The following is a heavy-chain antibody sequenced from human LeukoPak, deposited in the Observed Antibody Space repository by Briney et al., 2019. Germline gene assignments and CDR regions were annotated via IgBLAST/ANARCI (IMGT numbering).Heavy chain of an antibody. V-gene: IGHV1-2*04. Sequence: ASVKVSCKASGYTFTGYYMHCVRQAPGQGLEWMGWINPNSGGTNYAQKFQGWVTMTRDTSISTAYMELSRLRSDDTAVYYCARLAVAGKTALDYWGQGTLVTVSS. CDR3: ARLAVAGKTALDY. CDR2: INPNSGGT. D-gene: IGHD6-19*01. J-gene: IGHJ4*02. CDR1: GYTFTGYY.